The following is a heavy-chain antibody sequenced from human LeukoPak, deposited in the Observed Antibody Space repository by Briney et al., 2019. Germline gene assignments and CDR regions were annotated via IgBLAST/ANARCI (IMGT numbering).Heavy chain of an antibody. D-gene: IGHD1-1*01. CDR3: ARVGSTTFLDY. J-gene: IGHJ4*02. Sequence: ASVKVSCKASGYTFTSYYMHWVRQAPGQGLEWMGIINTSGGSTSYAQKFQGRVTMTRDMSTSTVYMELSGLRSEDTAVYYCARVGSTTFLDYWGQGTLVTVSS. CDR1: GYTFTSYY. CDR2: INTSGGST. V-gene: IGHV1-46*01.